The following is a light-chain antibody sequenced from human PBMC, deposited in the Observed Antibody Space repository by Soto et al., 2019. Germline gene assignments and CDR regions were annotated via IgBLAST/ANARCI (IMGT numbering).Light chain of an antibody. J-gene: IGKJ5*01. CDR3: QQYNSWPPIT. CDR1: ESVSSN. Sequence: EVVLTQSPATLSLSPGERATLSCRASESVSSNLAWYQQRPGQAPRLVIYGASTRATGIPDRFSGGGSGTEFTLTISRLQSEDFAVYYCQQYNSWPPITFGQGTRLEIK. V-gene: IGKV3-15*01. CDR2: GAS.